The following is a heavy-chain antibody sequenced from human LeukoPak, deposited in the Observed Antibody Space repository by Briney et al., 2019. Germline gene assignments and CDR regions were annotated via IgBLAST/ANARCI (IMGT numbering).Heavy chain of an antibody. CDR3: ARPPSNTEYTVMDI. D-gene: IGHD5-18*01. V-gene: IGHV3-21*06. CDR2: ISSSGSYI. Sequence: GGSLRLSCAASGFTFSSYSMNWVRQAPGKGLEWVSSISSSGSYIYYADSVKGRFTISRDNAKNSLHLQMNSLRAEDTAVYYCARPPSNTEYTVMDIWGQGTLVTVSS. CDR1: GFTFSSYS. J-gene: IGHJ4*02.